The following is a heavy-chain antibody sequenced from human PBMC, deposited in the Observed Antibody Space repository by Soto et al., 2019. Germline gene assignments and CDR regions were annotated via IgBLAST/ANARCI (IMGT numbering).Heavy chain of an antibody. Sequence: QVQLQESGPGLVKPSQTLSLTCTVSGGSISSGDYYWSWIRQPPGKGLEWIGYIYYSGSTYYNPSLKSRVTISVDTSKNQFSLKLSSVTAADTAVYYCARGQYYDILTGYYPPWYFDLWGRGTLVTVSS. J-gene: IGHJ2*01. CDR2: IYYSGST. CDR1: GGSISSGDYY. CDR3: ARGQYYDILTGYYPPWYFDL. D-gene: IGHD3-9*01. V-gene: IGHV4-30-4*01.